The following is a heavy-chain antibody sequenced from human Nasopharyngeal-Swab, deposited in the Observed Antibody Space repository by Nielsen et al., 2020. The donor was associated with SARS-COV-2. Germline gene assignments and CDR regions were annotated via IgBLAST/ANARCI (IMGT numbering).Heavy chain of an antibody. CDR1: GFTFRSYG. CDR2: ISYDGSNK. V-gene: IGHV3-30*18. Sequence: GGSLRLSCAASGFTFRSYGMHWVRQAPGKGLEWVAVISYDGSNKYYADSVKGRFTISRDNSKNTLYLQMNSLRAEDTAVYYCAKMAGYSSSWYGSSLIDYWGQGTLVTVSS. D-gene: IGHD6-13*01. J-gene: IGHJ4*02. CDR3: AKMAGYSSSWYGSSLIDY.